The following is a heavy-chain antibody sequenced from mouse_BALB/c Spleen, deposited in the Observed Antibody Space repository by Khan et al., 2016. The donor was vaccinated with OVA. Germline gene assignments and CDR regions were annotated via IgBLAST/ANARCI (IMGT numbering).Heavy chain of an antibody. J-gene: IGHJ3*01. D-gene: IGHD2-1*01. CDR1: GYTFTSYW. CDR2: IYPGTGTT. Sequence: QVQLQQSGAELVKPGASVKLSCKTSGYTFTSYWIQWVKQRPGQGLGWIGQIYPGTGTTYYNENFKGKATLTVDTSSSTAYMQLSSLTSEDSAVYFCARGYFGNYEFVYWSQGTLVTVSP. CDR3: ARGYFGNYEFVY. V-gene: IGHV1S132*01.